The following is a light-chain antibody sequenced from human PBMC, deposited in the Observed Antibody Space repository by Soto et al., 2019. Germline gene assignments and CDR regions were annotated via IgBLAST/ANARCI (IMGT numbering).Light chain of an antibody. V-gene: IGLV2-14*01. CDR3: SSYTTGSTLYV. Sequence: QSVLTQPASVSGSPGQSITISCTGSSNDIGAYKYVSWYQQYPGKAPKLIIFEVSNRPSGVSNRFSGSKSGNTASLTIAGLQAEDEADYHCSSYTTGSTLYVFGGGPKVTVL. CDR2: EVS. CDR1: SNDIGAYKY. J-gene: IGLJ1*01.